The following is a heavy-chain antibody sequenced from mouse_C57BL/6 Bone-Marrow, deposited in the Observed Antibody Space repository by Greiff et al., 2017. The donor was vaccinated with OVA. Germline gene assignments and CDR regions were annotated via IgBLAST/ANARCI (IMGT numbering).Heavy chain of an antibody. CDR2: IHPSDSDT. D-gene: IGHD4-1*01. Sequence: QFQLQQPGAELVQPGASVKVSCKASGYTFTSYWMHWVKQSPGQGLEWIGRIHPSDSDTNYNQKFKGKATLTVDKYSSTAYMQRSSLTSEDSAVYYCAITWAPSYFDVWGTGTTVTVSS. J-gene: IGHJ1*03. V-gene: IGHV1-74*01. CDR3: AITWAPSYFDV. CDR1: GYTFTSYW.